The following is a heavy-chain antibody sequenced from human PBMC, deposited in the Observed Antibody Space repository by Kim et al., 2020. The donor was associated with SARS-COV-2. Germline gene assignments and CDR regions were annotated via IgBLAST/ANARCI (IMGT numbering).Heavy chain of an antibody. CDR2: ISSSGYI. CDR3: ARDLTEWELLHFFDY. J-gene: IGHJ4*02. CDR1: GFSFSTYS. Sequence: GGSLRLSCAASGFSFSTYSMNWVRQAPGKGLEWVSSISSSGYIYYADSVKGRFTISRDNAKNSLYLQMNSLRAEDTAVYYCARDLTEWELLHFFDYWGQGTLVTVSS. D-gene: IGHD1-26*01. V-gene: IGHV3-21*01.